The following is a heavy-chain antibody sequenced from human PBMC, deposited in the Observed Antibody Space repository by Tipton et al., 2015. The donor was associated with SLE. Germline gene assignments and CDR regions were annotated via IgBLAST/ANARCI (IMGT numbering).Heavy chain of an antibody. CDR1: GFTFSSSW. CDR2: LNLDGRHI. Sequence: SLRLSCAASGFTFSSSWMHWVRQAPGKGLVWVSRLNLDGRHISYADSVKGRFTSSRDNSKNTLSLQMNNLRAEDTAVYYCARGAPALRNFDWIVPFDYWGQGTLVTVSS. CDR3: ARGAPALRNFDWIVPFDY. D-gene: IGHD3-9*01. V-gene: IGHV3-74*01. J-gene: IGHJ4*02.